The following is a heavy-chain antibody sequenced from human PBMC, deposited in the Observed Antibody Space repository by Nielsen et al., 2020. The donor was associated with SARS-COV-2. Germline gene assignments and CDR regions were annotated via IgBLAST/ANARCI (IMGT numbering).Heavy chain of an antibody. CDR2: ISSSGGTI. J-gene: IGHJ4*02. CDR1: GFTFSSYW. D-gene: IGHD3-22*01. CDR3: ARDDTSGYYYRLMTY. Sequence: GESLKISCAASGFTFSSYWMSWVRQAPGKGLEWISYISSSGGTIYYADSVKGRFTISRDNVKNSLYLQMNSLRDEDTAVYYCARDDTSGYYYRLMTYWGQGTLVTVSS. V-gene: IGHV3-48*02.